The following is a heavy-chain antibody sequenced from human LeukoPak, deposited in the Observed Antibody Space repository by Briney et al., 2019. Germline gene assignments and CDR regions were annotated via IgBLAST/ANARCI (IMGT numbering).Heavy chain of an antibody. CDR2: INSDESST. V-gene: IGHV3-74*01. J-gene: IGHJ4*02. D-gene: IGHD1-1*01. CDR3: ARVLLEREAR. CDR1: GFTFSSYA. Sequence: GGSLRLSCAASGFTFSSYAMSWVRQAPGKGLEWVSRINSDESSTSYADSVKGRFTISRDNAKNTLYLQMNSLRAEDSAVYYCARVLLEREARWGQGTLVTVSS.